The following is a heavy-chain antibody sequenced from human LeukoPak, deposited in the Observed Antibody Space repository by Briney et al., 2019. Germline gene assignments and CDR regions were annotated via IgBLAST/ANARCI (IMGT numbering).Heavy chain of an antibody. V-gene: IGHV3-13*01. CDR3: ARDLVEMATIAAFDI. CDR2: IDTAGDT. D-gene: IGHD5-24*01. Sequence: GGSLRLSCAASGFTFSNYDMHWVRQVPGKGLEWVSAIDTAGDTYYPGSVKGRFTISRDNAKNSLYLQMNSLRAEDTAVYYCARDLVEMATIAAFDIWGQGTMVTVSS. CDR1: GFTFSNYD. J-gene: IGHJ3*02.